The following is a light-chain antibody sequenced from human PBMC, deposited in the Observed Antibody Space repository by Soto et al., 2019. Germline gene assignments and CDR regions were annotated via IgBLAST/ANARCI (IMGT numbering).Light chain of an antibody. V-gene: IGKV1-5*03. CDR1: QQLTNA. CDR2: KAS. CDR3: QQHISYPRT. Sequence: DIQMTQSPSTLSASVGDRVIITCRASQQLTNALVWYQQKPGKAPNLLIYKASSLVSGVPLRFSGSGSGTEFSLTISSLQPEDFATYYCQQHISYPRTFGQGTKVEIK. J-gene: IGKJ1*01.